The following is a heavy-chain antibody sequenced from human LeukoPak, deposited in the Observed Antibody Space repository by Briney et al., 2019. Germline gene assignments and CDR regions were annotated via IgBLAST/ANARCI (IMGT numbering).Heavy chain of an antibody. D-gene: IGHD2-8*01. CDR1: GFTFSSYS. V-gene: IGHV3-21*01. Sequence: GSLRLSCAASGFTFSSYSMNWVRQAPGKGLEWVSSISSSSYIYYADSVKGRFTISRDNAKNSLYLQMNSLRAEDTAVYYCARDRSAIVLMVYANDAFDIWGQGTMVTVSS. CDR2: ISSSSYI. J-gene: IGHJ3*02. CDR3: ARDRSAIVLMVYANDAFDI.